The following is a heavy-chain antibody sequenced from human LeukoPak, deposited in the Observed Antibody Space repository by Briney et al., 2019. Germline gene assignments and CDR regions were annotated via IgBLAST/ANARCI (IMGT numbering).Heavy chain of an antibody. D-gene: IGHD3-3*01. J-gene: IGHJ5*02. V-gene: IGHV1-69*13. Sequence: SVKVSCKAFGGTFSSYAISWVRQAPGQGLEWMGGIIPNFGTANYAQKFQGRVTITADESTSTAYMELSSLRSEDTAVYYCARSDYDFWSGHFDPWGQGTLVTVSS. CDR1: GGTFSSYA. CDR2: IIPNFGTA. CDR3: ARSDYDFWSGHFDP.